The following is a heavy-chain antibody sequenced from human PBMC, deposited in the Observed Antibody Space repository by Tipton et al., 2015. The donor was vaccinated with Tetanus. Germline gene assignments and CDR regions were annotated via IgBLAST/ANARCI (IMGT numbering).Heavy chain of an antibody. CDR1: GGSISNYY. D-gene: IGHD3-22*01. J-gene: IGHJ3*02. CDR2: IYATGAI. CDR3: AREDGYYHDGSGFYAFDI. Sequence: TLSLTCSVSGGSISNYYWNWIRQPAGKGLEWIGRIYATGAINYSPALQSRVTMSVDTAKNQFSLRLSSVTAADAAMYYCAREDGYYHDGSGFYAFDIWGRGTMVAVSS. V-gene: IGHV4-4*07.